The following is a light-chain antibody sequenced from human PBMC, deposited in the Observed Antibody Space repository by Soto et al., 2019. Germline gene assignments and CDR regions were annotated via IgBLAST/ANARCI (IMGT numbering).Light chain of an antibody. J-gene: IGKJ5*01. Sequence: EIVMTRSPATVSVSPWXRXXLXXXXSQSVGSDLAWYQQKPGQAPRLVIYDIFTRATGVPTRISGSGSGTEFTLTISRLEPEDFAVYYCQQYGSSPPITFGQGTRLEI. CDR3: QQYGSSPPIT. CDR2: DIF. CDR1: QSVGSD. V-gene: IGKV3D-15*01.